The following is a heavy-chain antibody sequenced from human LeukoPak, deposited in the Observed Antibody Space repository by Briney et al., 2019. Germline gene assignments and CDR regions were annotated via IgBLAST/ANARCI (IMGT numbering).Heavy chain of an antibody. V-gene: IGHV4-59*01. CDR1: GGSISSYY. CDR3: ARGGSGSFLDY. Sequence: SETLSLTCTVSGGSISSYYWSWIWQPPGKGLEWIGYIYYSGSTNYNPSLKSRVTISVDTSKNQFSLKLSSVTAADTAVYYCARGGSGSFLDYWGQGTLVTVSS. J-gene: IGHJ4*02. D-gene: IGHD3-10*01. CDR2: IYYSGST.